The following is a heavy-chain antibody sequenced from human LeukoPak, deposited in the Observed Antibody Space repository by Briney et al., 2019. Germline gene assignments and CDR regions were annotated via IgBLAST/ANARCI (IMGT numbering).Heavy chain of an antibody. D-gene: IGHD2-15*01. Sequence: ASVNVSCKASGYTFTSYDINWVRQATGQGLEWMGWMNPNSGNTGYAQKSQGRVTMTRNTSISTAYMELSSLRSEDTAVYYCAKDPCSGGSCSDYYGMDVWGQGTTVTVSS. V-gene: IGHV1-8*01. J-gene: IGHJ6*02. CDR1: GYTFTSYD. CDR2: MNPNSGNT. CDR3: AKDPCSGGSCSDYYGMDV.